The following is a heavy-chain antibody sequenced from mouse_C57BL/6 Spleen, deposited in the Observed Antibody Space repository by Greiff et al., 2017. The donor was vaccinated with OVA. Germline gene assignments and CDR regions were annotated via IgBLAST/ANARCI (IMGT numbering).Heavy chain of an antibody. V-gene: IGHV1-52*01. Sequence: QVQLQQPGAELVRPGSSVKLSCKASGYTFTSYWMHWVKQRPIQGLEWIGNIDPSDSETHYNQKFKDKATLTVDKSSSTAYMQLSSLTSEDSAVYYCARGITTVVAPPFADWGQGTLVTVSA. CDR2: IDPSDSET. J-gene: IGHJ3*01. CDR1: GYTFTSYW. CDR3: ARGITTVVAPPFAD. D-gene: IGHD1-1*01.